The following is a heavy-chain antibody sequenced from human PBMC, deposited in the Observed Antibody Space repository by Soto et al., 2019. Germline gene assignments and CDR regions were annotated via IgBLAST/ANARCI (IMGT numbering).Heavy chain of an antibody. CDR2: ISAYTDNP. Sequence: ASVKVSCKASGYTFTNYGVTWGRQAPGQGLEWMGWISAYTDNPNYAQKFQGRVTMTIDTSTTTAYMDLRSLTSDDTAVYYCARVIPGAEAWFGAWGQGTLVTAPQ. J-gene: IGHJ5*02. CDR3: ARVIPGAEAWFGA. V-gene: IGHV1-18*01. CDR1: GYTFTNYG. D-gene: IGHD2-2*01.